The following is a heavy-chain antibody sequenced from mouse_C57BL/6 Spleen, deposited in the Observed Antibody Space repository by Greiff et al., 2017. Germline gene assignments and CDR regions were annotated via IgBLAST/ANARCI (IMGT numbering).Heavy chain of an antibody. CDR2: IRNKANGYTT. J-gene: IGHJ4*01. CDR1: GFTFTDYY. Sequence: DVMLVESGGGLVQPGGSLSLSCAASGFTFTDYYMSWVRQPPGKALEWLGFIRNKANGYTTEYSASVKGRFTISRDNSQSILYLQMKALRAEDSATYYCARDWEDYDVRAMDYWGQGTSVTVSS. CDR3: ARDWEDYDVRAMDY. D-gene: IGHD2-4*01. V-gene: IGHV7-3*01.